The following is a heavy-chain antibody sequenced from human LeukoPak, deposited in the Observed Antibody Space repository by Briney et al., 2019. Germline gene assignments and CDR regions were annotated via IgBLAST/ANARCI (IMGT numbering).Heavy chain of an antibody. CDR1: GFTFSSYG. CDR2: IRYDGSNK. CDR3: AKDIAAAGTGWYFDL. Sequence: GGSLRLSCAASGFTFSSYGMHWVRQAPGKGLEWVAFIRYDGSNKYYADSVKGRFTISRDNSKNTLYLQMNSLRAEDTAVYYCAKDIAAAGTGWYFDLWGRGTLVTVSP. V-gene: IGHV3-30*02. D-gene: IGHD6-13*01. J-gene: IGHJ2*01.